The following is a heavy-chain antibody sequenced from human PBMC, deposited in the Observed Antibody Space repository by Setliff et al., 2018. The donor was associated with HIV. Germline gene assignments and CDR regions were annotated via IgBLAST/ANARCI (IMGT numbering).Heavy chain of an antibody. CDR1: GDSISGYY. Sequence: SETLSLTCTSSGDSISGYYWSWIRQPAGKGLEWIGRMHTSGNTNYNPSLKSRVTMSVDTSKNQFSLRLSSVTAAGTAVYYCARDQKGYSYGYFDSWGQGTLVTVSS. CDR2: MHTSGNT. CDR3: ARDQKGYSYGYFDS. D-gene: IGHD5-18*01. V-gene: IGHV4-4*07. J-gene: IGHJ4*02.